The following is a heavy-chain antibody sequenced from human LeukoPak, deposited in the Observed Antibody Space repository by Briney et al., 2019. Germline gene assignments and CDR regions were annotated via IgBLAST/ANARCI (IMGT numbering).Heavy chain of an antibody. CDR2: ISYDGSNK. J-gene: IGHJ4*02. V-gene: IGHV3-30*18. Sequence: GGSLRLSCAASGFTFSSYGMHWVRQAPGKGLEWVAVISYDGSNKYYADFVKGRFTISRDNSKNTLYLQMNSLRAEDTAVYYCAKDFYNLQLSDYWGQGTLVTVSS. CDR1: GFTFSSYG. D-gene: IGHD1-1*01. CDR3: AKDFYNLQLSDY.